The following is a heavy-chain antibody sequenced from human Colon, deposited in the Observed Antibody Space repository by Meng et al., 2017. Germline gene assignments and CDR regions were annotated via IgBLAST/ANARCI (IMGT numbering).Heavy chain of an antibody. V-gene: IGHV4-39*07. CDR3: ARGGVLWHSSN. D-gene: IGHD2/OR15-2a*01. J-gene: IGHJ4*02. CDR1: GGSISSTTYY. CDR2: IYYSGST. Sequence: SETLSLTFTVSGGSISSTTYYWGWIRQPPGKGLEWIGTIYYSGSTYYKPSLKSRVTISLDSSKNQFSLKLSSVTAADTAVYYCARGGVLWHSSNWGQGTLVTVSS.